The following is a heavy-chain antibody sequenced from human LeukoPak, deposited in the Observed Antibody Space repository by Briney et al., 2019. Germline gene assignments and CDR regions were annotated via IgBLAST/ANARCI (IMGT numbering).Heavy chain of an antibody. CDR3: ASQTYFYDSSGPRYFDL. Sequence: PSETLSLTCSVSGGSISSGSYYWGWVRQPPGKGLEWIGSRYYSGSTSYNPSLKSRVTISVDTSKNQFSLNLSSVTAADTAVYYCASQTYFYDSSGPRYFDLWGRGTLVTVSS. CDR2: RYYSGST. D-gene: IGHD3-22*01. V-gene: IGHV4-39*01. CDR1: GGSISSGSYY. J-gene: IGHJ2*01.